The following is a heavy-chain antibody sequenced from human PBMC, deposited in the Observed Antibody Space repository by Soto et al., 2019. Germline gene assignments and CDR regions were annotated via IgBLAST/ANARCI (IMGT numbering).Heavy chain of an antibody. J-gene: IGHJ4*02. CDR2: IYSGGST. CDR1: GFIVSSNY. V-gene: IGHV3-53*01. Sequence: GGSLRLSCAASGFIVSSNYMSWVRQAPGKGLEWVSGIYSGGSTYYADSVKGRFTISRDNSKNTLYLQMNSLRAEDTAVYYCAREPKYGDHDYWGQGTLVTVSS. CDR3: AREPKYGDHDY. D-gene: IGHD4-17*01.